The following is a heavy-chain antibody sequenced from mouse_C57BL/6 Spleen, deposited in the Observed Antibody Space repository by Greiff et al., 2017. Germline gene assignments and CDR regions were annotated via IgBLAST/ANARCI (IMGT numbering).Heavy chain of an antibody. CDR3: AVYGSSYGYAMDY. CDR1: GYAFSSSW. J-gene: IGHJ4*01. Sequence: VQLQQSGPELVKPGASVKISCKASGYAFSSSWMNWVKQRPGKCLEWIGRIYPGDGDTNYNGKFKGKATLTADKSSSTAYMQLSSLTSEDSAVYFCAVYGSSYGYAMDYWGQGTSVTVSS. CDR2: IYPGDGDT. V-gene: IGHV1-82*01. D-gene: IGHD1-1*01.